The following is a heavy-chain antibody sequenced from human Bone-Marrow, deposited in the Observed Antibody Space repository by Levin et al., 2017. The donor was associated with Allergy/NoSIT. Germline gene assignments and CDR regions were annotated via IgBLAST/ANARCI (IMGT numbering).Heavy chain of an antibody. J-gene: IGHJ6*03. D-gene: IGHD3-3*01. Sequence: GGSLRLSCAASGFTFSDYYMSWIRQAPGKGLEWVSYISSSSSYTNYADSVKGRFTISRDNAKNSLYLQMNSLRAEDTAVYYCARSSPGDFWSGYYYYYYYMDVWGKGTTVTVSS. V-gene: IGHV3-11*06. CDR1: GFTFSDYY. CDR3: ARSSPGDFWSGYYYYYYYMDV. CDR2: ISSSSSYT.